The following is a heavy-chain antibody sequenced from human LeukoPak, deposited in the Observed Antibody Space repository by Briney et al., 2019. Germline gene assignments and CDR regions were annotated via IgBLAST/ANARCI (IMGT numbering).Heavy chain of an antibody. Sequence: PGGSLRLSCAASGFTFSSYWMHWVRQAPGKGLVWVSRINNDGSSTTHADSVKGRLTISRDNAKNTLYLQMNSLRAEDTAVYYCARVPSSSWYYFDYWGQGTLVTVSS. CDR3: ARVPSSSWYYFDY. V-gene: IGHV3-74*01. J-gene: IGHJ4*02. D-gene: IGHD6-13*01. CDR1: GFTFSSYW. CDR2: INNDGSST.